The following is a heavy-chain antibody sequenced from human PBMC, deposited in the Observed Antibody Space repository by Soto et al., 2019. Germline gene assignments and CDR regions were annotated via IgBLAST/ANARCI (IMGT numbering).Heavy chain of an antibody. Sequence: PADTLSLTRTVSGNSISSYYWSWIVQPPGKGLDGIGYICDSGSTNYNPSLKSRVTISVDTSKNQFSLKLSSVTAADTAVYYCAREGTTVDSYYYYGMDVWGQGTTVT. J-gene: IGHJ6*02. V-gene: IGHV4-59*01. CDR2: ICDSGST. CDR1: GNSISSYY. CDR3: AREGTTVDSYYYYGMDV. D-gene: IGHD1-1*01.